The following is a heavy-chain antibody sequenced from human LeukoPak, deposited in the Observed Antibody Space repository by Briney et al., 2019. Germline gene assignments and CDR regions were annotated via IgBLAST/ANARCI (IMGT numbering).Heavy chain of an antibody. J-gene: IGHJ4*02. CDR2: IYTSGTT. Sequence: PSETLSLTCTVSGGSISSYYWSWIRQPPGKGLEWIGRIYTSGTTHYNPSLKSRVTMSVDTSKNQFSLKLRSVTAADTAVYYCARGPTTVTRAFDYWGQGILVTVSS. V-gene: IGHV4-4*07. D-gene: IGHD4-17*01. CDR3: ARGPTTVTRAFDY. CDR1: GGSISSYY.